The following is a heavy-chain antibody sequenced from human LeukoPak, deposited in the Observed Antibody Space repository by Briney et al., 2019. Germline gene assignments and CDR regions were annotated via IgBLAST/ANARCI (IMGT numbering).Heavy chain of an antibody. CDR1: GFTFSNYG. CDR3: ARQFYLRRNWNYAFDS. J-gene: IGHJ4*02. D-gene: IGHD1-7*01. V-gene: IGHV3-33*01. CDR2: IWSDGITK. Sequence: GGSLRLSCAASGFTFSNYGMHWVRQAPGKGLEWVTVIWSDGITKYYADSVKGRLTISRDNSRNVLYLQMNSLRAEDTAVYYCARQFYLRRNWNYAFDSWGQGTLVTVSS.